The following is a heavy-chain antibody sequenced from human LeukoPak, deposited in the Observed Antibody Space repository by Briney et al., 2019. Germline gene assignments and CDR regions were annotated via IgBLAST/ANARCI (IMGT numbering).Heavy chain of an antibody. CDR3: TRAPPYGSGWSKGVLDY. J-gene: IGHJ4*02. CDR2: FDPEDGET. D-gene: IGHD6-19*01. CDR1: GYTLTELS. Sequence: ASVKVSCKVSGYTLTELSMHWVRQAPGKGLEWMGGFDPEDGETIYAQKFQGRVTMTEDTSTDTAYMELSSLRSEDTAVYYCTRAPPYGSGWSKGVLDYWGQGTLVTVSS. V-gene: IGHV1-24*01.